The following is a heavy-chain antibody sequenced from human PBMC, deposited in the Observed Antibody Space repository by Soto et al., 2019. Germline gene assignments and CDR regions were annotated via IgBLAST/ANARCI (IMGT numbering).Heavy chain of an antibody. CDR1: GGTFSSYA. Sequence: QVQLVQSGAEVKKPGSSVKVSCKASGGTFSSYAISWVRQAPGQGLEWTGGIIPIFGTANYAQKFQGRVTITADESTGTAYMELSSLRSEDTAVYYCARGEYGSSGYFPNWYFDLWGRGPLVTVSS. V-gene: IGHV1-69*01. CDR3: ARGEYGSSGYFPNWYFDL. D-gene: IGHD3-22*01. J-gene: IGHJ2*01. CDR2: IIPIFGTA.